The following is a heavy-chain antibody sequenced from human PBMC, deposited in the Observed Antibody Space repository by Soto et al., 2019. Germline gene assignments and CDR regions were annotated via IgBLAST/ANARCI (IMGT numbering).Heavy chain of an antibody. CDR2: VYYSGGA. J-gene: IGHJ5*01. CDR1: GVSIHNSHSF. D-gene: IGHD2-15*01. V-gene: IGHV4-39*01. CDR3: GRVVEGATRHTDFDS. Sequence: LSLTCAVSGVSIHNSHSFWGWIRQPPGKGLEFIGSVYYSGGANYNPSLKSRVTVSIDTSNNQFSLRVNSVTAADTAVYYCGRVVEGATRHTDFDSWGQGILVTVSS.